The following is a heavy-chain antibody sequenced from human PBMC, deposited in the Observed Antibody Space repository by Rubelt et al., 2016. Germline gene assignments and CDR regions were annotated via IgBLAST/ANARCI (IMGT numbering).Heavy chain of an antibody. CDR1: GGSISSSSYY. CDR3: ALSREYGDYHVDY. J-gene: IGHJ4*02. V-gene: IGHV4-39*07. D-gene: IGHD4-17*01. Sequence: QLQLQESGPGLVKPSETLSLTCTVSGGSISSSSYYWGWIRQPPGKGLEWIGSIYYSGSTYYNPSLKMRVTISVDTFKNQFSLKLSSVTAADTAVYYCALSREYGDYHVDYWGQGTLVTVSS. CDR2: IYYSGST.